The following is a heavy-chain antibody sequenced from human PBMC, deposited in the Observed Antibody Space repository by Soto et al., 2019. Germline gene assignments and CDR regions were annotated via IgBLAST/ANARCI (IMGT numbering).Heavy chain of an antibody. Sequence: QVHLVQSGAEVKKPGASVKVSCKGSGYIFTTYGITWVRQAPGQGLEWMGWISAHNGNTNYAQKLQGRVTVTRDTSASTAYRELRNLRSDDTAVYYCARGRYGDYWGQGALVTVSS. J-gene: IGHJ4*02. CDR2: ISAHNGNT. D-gene: IGHD1-1*01. CDR1: GYIFTTYG. V-gene: IGHV1-18*01. CDR3: ARGRYGDY.